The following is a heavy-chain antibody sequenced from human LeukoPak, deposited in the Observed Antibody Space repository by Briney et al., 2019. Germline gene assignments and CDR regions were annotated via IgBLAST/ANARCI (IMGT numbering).Heavy chain of an antibody. CDR2: ISGYNGNT. Sequence: GASVKVSCKASGYTYTSYGISWVRQAPGQGLEWMGWISGYNGNTNYAQKLQGRVTMTTDTSTSTAYMELRNLTSDDAGGYYCAILSGYRGSRPFDIWCQGTMVTVSS. CDR3: AILSGYRGSRPFDI. V-gene: IGHV1-18*01. CDR1: GYTYTSYG. J-gene: IGHJ3*02. D-gene: IGHD5-12*01.